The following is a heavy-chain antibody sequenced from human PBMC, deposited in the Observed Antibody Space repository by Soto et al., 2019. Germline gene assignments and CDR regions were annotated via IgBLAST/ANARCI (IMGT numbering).Heavy chain of an antibody. CDR2: IKSKTDGGTT. D-gene: IGHD4-17*01. CDR1: GFTFSNAW. CDR3: TTEAGPYGDYPQIDY. Sequence: GGSLRLSCAASGFTFSNAWMSWVRQAPGKGLEWVGRIKSKTDGGTTDYAAPVKGRFTISRDDSKNTLYLQMNSLKTEDTAVYYCTTEAGPYGDYPQIDYWGQGTLVTVSS. J-gene: IGHJ4*02. V-gene: IGHV3-15*01.